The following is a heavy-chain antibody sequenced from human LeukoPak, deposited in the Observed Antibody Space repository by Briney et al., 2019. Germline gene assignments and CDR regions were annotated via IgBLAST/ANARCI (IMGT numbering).Heavy chain of an antibody. D-gene: IGHD1-7*01. V-gene: IGHV3-74*01. CDR3: ARENSGYLDY. J-gene: IGHJ4*02. CDR1: GFTFSAYW. Sequence: GGSLRLSCAASGFTFSAYWMHWVRQPPGKGLVWVSRIDSDGSDTNYADSVKGRFTTSRDNAKNTLYLQMNSLRAEDTAVYYCARENSGYLDYWGQGTLVTVSS. CDR2: IDSDGSDT.